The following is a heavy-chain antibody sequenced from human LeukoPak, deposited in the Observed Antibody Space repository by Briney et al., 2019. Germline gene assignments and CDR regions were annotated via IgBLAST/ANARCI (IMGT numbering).Heavy chain of an antibody. V-gene: IGHV3-7*01. Sequence: GGSLRLSCVASGFGFSTFWMSWVRQAPGKGPEWVANINPDGSGKYHVDSVKGRITISRDNAKNSLYPQMNSLRAGDTAVYYCARVLPKYFDFLTGFYYYYGMDVWGQGTTVTVSS. CDR2: INPDGSGK. CDR1: GFGFSTFW. CDR3: ARVLPKYFDFLTGFYYYYGMDV. J-gene: IGHJ6*02. D-gene: IGHD3-9*01.